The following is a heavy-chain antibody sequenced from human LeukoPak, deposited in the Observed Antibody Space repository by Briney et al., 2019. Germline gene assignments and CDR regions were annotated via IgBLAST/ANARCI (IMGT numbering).Heavy chain of an antibody. J-gene: IGHJ6*03. V-gene: IGHV4-34*01. Sequence: SETLSLTCAVYGGSFSGYYWSWIRQPPGKGLEWIGEINHSGSTNYNPSLKSRVTISVDTSKNQFSLKLSSVTAADTAVYYCARDQPMAPLYYYYYYMDVWGKGTTVTVSS. CDR3: ARDQPMAPLYYYYYYMDV. CDR2: INHSGST. CDR1: GGSFSGYY. D-gene: IGHD3-10*01.